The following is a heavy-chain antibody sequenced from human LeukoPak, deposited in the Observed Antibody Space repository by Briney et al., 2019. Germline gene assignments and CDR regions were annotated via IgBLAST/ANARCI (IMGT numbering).Heavy chain of an antibody. CDR3: ARQGRYYYGSGSYYNLDY. CDR2: INHSGST. CDR1: GGSFSGYY. V-gene: IGHV4-34*01. D-gene: IGHD3-10*01. J-gene: IGHJ4*02. Sequence: SETLSLTCAVYGGSFSGYYWSWIRQPPGKGLEWIGEINHSGSTNYNPSLKSRVTISVDTSKNQFSLKLSSVTAADTAVYYCARQGRYYYGSGSYYNLDYWGQGTLVTVSS.